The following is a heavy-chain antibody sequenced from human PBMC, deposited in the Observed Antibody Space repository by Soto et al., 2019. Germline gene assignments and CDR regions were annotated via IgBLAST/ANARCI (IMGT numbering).Heavy chain of an antibody. CDR2: ISSSSSYI. CDR1: GFTFSSYS. D-gene: IGHD6-13*01. CDR3: ASYPGIAAAGTFRGY. V-gene: IGHV3-21*01. J-gene: IGHJ4*02. Sequence: GGSLRLSCAASGFTFSSYSMNWVRQAPGKGLEWVSSISSSSSYIYYADSVKGRFTISRDNAKNSLYLQMNSLRAEDTAVYYCASYPGIAAAGTFRGYWGQGTLVTVSS.